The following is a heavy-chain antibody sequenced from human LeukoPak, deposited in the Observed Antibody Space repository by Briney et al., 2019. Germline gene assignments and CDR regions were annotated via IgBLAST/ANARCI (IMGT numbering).Heavy chain of an antibody. V-gene: IGHV4-39*02. CDR1: GGSISSYY. CDR3: ARDYSNWGNWFDP. CDR2: IYHSGST. D-gene: IGHD4-11*01. Sequence: SETLSLTCTVSGGSISSYYWGWIRQPPGKGLEWIGSIYHSGSTYYNPSLKSRVTISVDTSKNQFSLKLSSVTAADTAVYYCARDYSNWGNWFDPWGQGTLVTVSS. J-gene: IGHJ5*02.